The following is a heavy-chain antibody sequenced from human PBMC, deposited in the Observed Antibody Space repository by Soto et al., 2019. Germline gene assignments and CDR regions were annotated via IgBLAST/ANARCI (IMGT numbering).Heavy chain of an antibody. V-gene: IGHV3-21*01. CDR3: ANATIVATMDV. D-gene: IGHD5-12*01. J-gene: IGHJ6*01. Sequence: EVQLVESGGGLVKPGGSLRLSCVASGFALSNYSMNWVRQAPGKGLEWVSSISSSSSYIYYADSVKGRFTISRDSAKNSPYLQINSLRPEDTARYYCANATIVATMDVWGQGTTVTVSS. CDR2: ISSSSSYI. CDR1: GFALSNYS.